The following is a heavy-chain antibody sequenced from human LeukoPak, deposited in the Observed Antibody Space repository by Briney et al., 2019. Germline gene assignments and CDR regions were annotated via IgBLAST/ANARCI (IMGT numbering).Heavy chain of an antibody. CDR1: GFTFSSYA. J-gene: IGHJ5*02. CDR3: AKVYSSGWYQVNNWFDP. CDR2: ISGSGGST. D-gene: IGHD6-19*01. V-gene: IGHV3-23*01. Sequence: GGTLRLSCAASGFTFSSYAMSWVREAAGKGLEWVSAISGSGGSTYYADSVKGRFTISRDNSKNTLYLQMNSLRAEDTAVYYCAKVYSSGWYQVNNWFDPWGQGNLVTVSS.